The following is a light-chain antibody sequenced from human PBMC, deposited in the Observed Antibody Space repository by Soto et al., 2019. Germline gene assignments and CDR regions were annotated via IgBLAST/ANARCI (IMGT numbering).Light chain of an antibody. J-gene: IGKJ2*01. CDR2: WAS. Sequence: DIVMTQSPDSLAVSLGERATINCKSSQSVLYSSNNKNYLAWYQHKPGQPPKLLTYWASIRESGVPDRFSGSGSGTDFTRTISSLQAEDVAVYYCQQYYSTPTFGQGTKLEIK. CDR3: QQYYSTPT. CDR1: QSVLYSSNNKNY. V-gene: IGKV4-1*01.